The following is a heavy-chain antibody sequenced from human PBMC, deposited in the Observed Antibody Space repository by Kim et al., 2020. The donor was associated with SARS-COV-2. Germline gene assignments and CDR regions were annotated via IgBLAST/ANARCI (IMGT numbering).Heavy chain of an antibody. V-gene: IGHV1-3*01. J-gene: IGHJ4*02. Sequence: ASVKVSCKASGYTFTSYAMHSVRQAPGQRLEWMGWINAGNGNTKYSQKFQGRVTITSDTSASTAYMELSSLRSEDTAVYYCARDPWSGSWNDVSYFDYWGQGTLVTVSS. D-gene: IGHD1-1*01. CDR1: GYTFTSYA. CDR2: INAGNGNT. CDR3: ARDPWSGSWNDVSYFDY.